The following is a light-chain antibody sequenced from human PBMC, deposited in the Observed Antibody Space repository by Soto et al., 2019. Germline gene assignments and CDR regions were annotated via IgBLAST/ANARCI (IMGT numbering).Light chain of an antibody. CDR2: DAS. CDR1: QSVSTY. CDR3: QHREDWPLT. J-gene: IGKJ4*01. Sequence: EIVLTQSPATLSLSPGERATLSCRASQSVSTYLAWYQQKPGQAPRLLIYDASKRATGIPARFSGGGSGTDFTLTISSLAPEDFAVYYCQHREDWPLTFGGGTKVEIK. V-gene: IGKV3-11*01.